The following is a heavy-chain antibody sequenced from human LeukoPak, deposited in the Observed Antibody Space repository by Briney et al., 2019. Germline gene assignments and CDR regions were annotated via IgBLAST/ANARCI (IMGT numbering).Heavy chain of an antibody. CDR3: ARDLDLGGNHYYGSGSYL. CDR2: INRSGST. CDR1: GGSFSGYY. J-gene: IGHJ2*01. V-gene: IGHV4-34*01. Sequence: SETLSLTCAVYGGSFSGYYWSWIRQPPGKGLEWIGEINRSGSTNYNPSLKSRVTMSVDTSKNQFSLKLSSVTAADTAVYYCARDLDLGGNHYYGSGSYLWGRGTLVTVSS. D-gene: IGHD3-10*01.